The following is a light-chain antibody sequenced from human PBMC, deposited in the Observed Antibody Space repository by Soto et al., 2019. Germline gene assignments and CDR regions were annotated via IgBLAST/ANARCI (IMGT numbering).Light chain of an antibody. V-gene: IGKV1-5*01. CDR2: AAS. J-gene: IGKJ1*01. CDR3: QQYNSYWT. CDR1: QSISSW. Sequence: DIPMTQSPSSLSASVGDRVTTTFRASQSISSWLAWYQQKPGKAPKLLIYAASSLESGVPSSFSGSGSGTEFTLTISSLQPDDFATYYCQQYNSYWTFGQGTKVDIK.